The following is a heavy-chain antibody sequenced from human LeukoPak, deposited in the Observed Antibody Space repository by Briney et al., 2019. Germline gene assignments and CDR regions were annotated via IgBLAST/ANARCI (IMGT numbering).Heavy chain of an antibody. CDR2: ISHSGRTM. J-gene: IGHJ6*03. Sequence: GGSLRLSCAASGFTFSDYYMSWIRQAPGKGLERVSYISHSGRTMYYADSVKGLFTIFRDNAKNSLYLQMNSLRAGDTAVYYCARDSIVRGNIGNDMDVWGKGTTVTVSS. CDR3: ARDSIVRGNIGNDMDV. CDR1: GFTFSDYY. V-gene: IGHV3-11*01. D-gene: IGHD2-8*01.